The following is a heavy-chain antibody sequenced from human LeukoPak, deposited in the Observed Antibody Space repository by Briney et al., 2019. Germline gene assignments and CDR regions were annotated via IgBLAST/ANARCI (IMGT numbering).Heavy chain of an antibody. D-gene: IGHD6-19*01. J-gene: IGHJ4*02. V-gene: IGHV3-23*01. CDR1: GFTFSSYA. Sequence: GGSLRLSCAASGFTFSSYAMGWVRQAPGKGLECVSGISGSGGNTYYADSVKGRFTISRGTSKNTLYLHMNSLRAEDTAVYYCAKEAGYSSGWFDYWGQGILVTVSS. CDR2: ISGSGGNT. CDR3: AKEAGYSSGWFDY.